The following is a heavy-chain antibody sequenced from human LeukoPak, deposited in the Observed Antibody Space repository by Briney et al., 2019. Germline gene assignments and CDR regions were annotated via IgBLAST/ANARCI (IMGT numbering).Heavy chain of an antibody. CDR1: GYTFSSYA. J-gene: IGHJ4*02. Sequence: GSLRLSCAASGYTFSSYAMSWVRQAPGKGLEWIGEINHSGGSNYNPSLKSRVTISVDTSNNQFSLNLSSVAAADTAMYYCARADFHDTGGSITYWGQGTLVTVSS. CDR3: ARADFHDTGGSITY. V-gene: IGHV4-34*01. D-gene: IGHD2-8*02. CDR2: INHSGGS.